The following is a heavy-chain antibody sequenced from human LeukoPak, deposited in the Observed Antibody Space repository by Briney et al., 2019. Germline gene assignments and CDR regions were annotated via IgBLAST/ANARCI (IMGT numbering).Heavy chain of an antibody. CDR1: GGYIITSDHY. CDR3: ARERSSSGGHSWFDP. Sequence: SETLSLTCTVSGGYIITSDHYWGWIRQPPGKGLEWIGSIYYTGVTSTNPFFRSRMSISVDTSKNQFSLNLTSVTAADAAVYYCARERSSSGGHSWFDPWGQGTLVTVSS. V-gene: IGHV4-39*07. D-gene: IGHD4-23*01. J-gene: IGHJ5*02. CDR2: IYYTGVT.